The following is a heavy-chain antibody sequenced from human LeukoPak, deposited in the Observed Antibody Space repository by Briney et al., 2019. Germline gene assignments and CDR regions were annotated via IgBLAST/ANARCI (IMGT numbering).Heavy chain of an antibody. CDR3: ARDSGSSWYQWWFDP. D-gene: IGHD6-13*01. Sequence: GGSLRLSCAASGFNFNTDWMTWVRQAPGKGLEWVANINQDGSKKNYVDSVKGRFTISRDNAKNSLYLQMDGLRAEDTAVYYCARDSGSSWYQWWFDPWGQGTLVTVSS. CDR1: GFNFNTDW. CDR2: INQDGSKK. V-gene: IGHV3-7*01. J-gene: IGHJ5*02.